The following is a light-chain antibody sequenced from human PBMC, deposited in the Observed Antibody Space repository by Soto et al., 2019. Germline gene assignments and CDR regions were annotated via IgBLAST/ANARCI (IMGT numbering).Light chain of an antibody. CDR1: QGINNY. Sequence: DIQMTQSPSSLSASVGDRVTITCRASQGINNYLAWYQQKPGKVPHLLISAASTLQSGVPFRFSGSGSGTDFPLTISCLHPEDVAAYYCQKYDSAPLTFGGGTKVEI. CDR2: AAS. J-gene: IGKJ4*01. CDR3: QKYDSAPLT. V-gene: IGKV1-27*01.